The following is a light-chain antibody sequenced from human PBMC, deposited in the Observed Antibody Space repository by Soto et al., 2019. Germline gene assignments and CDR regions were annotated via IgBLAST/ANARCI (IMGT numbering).Light chain of an antibody. CDR1: SSDVDDYNY. CDR3: SSSAGSNNLGV. V-gene: IGLV2-8*01. CDR2: EVN. J-gene: IGLJ2*01. Sequence: QSVLTQPPSASGSPGQSVTLSCTGTSSDVDDYNYVSWYQPHPGKAPKLIIYEVNVRPSGVPDRFSGSKSGNTASLTVSGLQAEDEADYYCSSSAGSNNLGVFGGGTKLTVL.